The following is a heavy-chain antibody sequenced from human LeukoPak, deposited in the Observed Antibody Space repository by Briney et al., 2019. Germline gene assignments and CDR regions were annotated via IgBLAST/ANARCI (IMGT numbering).Heavy chain of an antibody. Sequence: GGSLRLSCAASGFTFDDYAIHWVRQAPGKGLEWVSLISGDGGSTYYADSVKGRFTISRGNSKNSLYLQMNSLRTEDTALYYCAKDPATRDGHGAWLDPWGQGTLVTVSS. CDR3: AKDPATRDGHGAWLDP. CDR2: ISGDGGST. CDR1: GFTFDDYA. V-gene: IGHV3-43*02. J-gene: IGHJ5*02. D-gene: IGHD5-24*01.